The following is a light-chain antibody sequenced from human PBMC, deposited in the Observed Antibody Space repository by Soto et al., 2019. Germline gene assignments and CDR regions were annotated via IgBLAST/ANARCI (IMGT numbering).Light chain of an antibody. CDR1: QSLLHSEGYND. J-gene: IGKJ1*01. V-gene: IGKV2-28*01. CDR3: VQGLQTPKT. CDR2: LES. Sequence: DIGLTQSPLSLPFTPGEPASISCRSSQSLLHSEGYNDLQWFLQKPGQSPRLLILLESNRTSWVPDRFSGSGSGTAFTLSISRVEAEDVGIYDCVQGLQTPKTFGQGTKVEF.